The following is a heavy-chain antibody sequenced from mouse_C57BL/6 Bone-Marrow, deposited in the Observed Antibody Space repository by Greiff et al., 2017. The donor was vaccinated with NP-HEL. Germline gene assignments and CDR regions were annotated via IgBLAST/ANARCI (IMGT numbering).Heavy chain of an antibody. CDR3: TRRGKARYYYAMDY. V-gene: IGHV6-6*01. J-gene: IGHJ4*01. Sequence: EVKLMESGGGLVQPGGSMKLSCAASGFTFSDAWMDWVRQSPEKGLEWVAEIRNKANNHATYYAESVKGRFTISRDDSKSSVYLQMNSLRAEDTGIYYCTRRGKARYYYAMDYWGQGTSVTVSS. CDR1: GFTFSDAW. D-gene: IGHD2-1*01. CDR2: IRNKANNHAT.